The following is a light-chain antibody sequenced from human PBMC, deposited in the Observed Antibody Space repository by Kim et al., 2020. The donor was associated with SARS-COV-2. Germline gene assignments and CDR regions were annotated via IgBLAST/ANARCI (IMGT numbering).Light chain of an antibody. Sequence: VSVSPGKTASITCAGGKLGDKYACWYQQKPGQFPVLVIYQDSKRPSGIPERFSGSNSGNTATLTISGTQAMDEADYYCQAWDSSVVFGGGTQLTVL. CDR3: QAWDSSVV. V-gene: IGLV3-1*01. CDR1: KLGDKY. CDR2: QDS. J-gene: IGLJ2*01.